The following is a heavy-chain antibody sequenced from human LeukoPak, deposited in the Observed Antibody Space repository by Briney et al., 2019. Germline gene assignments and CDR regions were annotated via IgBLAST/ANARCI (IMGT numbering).Heavy chain of an antibody. Sequence: GGSLRLSCAASGFTFDDYAMHRVRQAPGKGLEWVSGISWNSGSIGYADSVKGRFTISRDNAKNSLYLQMNSLRAEDMALYYCAKGATGTTGENWFDPWGQGTLVTVSS. D-gene: IGHD1-1*01. V-gene: IGHV3-9*03. J-gene: IGHJ5*02. CDR3: AKGATGTTGENWFDP. CDR1: GFTFDDYA. CDR2: ISWNSGSI.